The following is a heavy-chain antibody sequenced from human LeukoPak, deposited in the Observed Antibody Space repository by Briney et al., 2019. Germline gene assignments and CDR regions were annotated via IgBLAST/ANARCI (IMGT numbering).Heavy chain of an antibody. V-gene: IGHV3-48*03. CDR3: AKDGVVAALGDNWFDP. D-gene: IGHD2-15*01. Sequence: PGGSLRLSCAASGFTFSNFEMNWVRQAPGKGLEWVSYISSSGSTIYYTDSVKGRFTVSRDNAKNSLYLQMNSLRPEDTALYYCAKDGVVAALGDNWFDPWGQGTLVTVSS. J-gene: IGHJ5*02. CDR2: ISSSGSTI. CDR1: GFTFSNFE.